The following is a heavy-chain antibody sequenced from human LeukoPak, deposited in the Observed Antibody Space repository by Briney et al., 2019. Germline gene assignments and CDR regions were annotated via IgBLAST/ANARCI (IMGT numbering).Heavy chain of an antibody. V-gene: IGHV4-34*01. Sequence: SETLSLTCAVYGGSFSGYYWSWIRQPPGKGLEWIGEMNHRGSSKYNPSLKSRVTISVGKYEKQIFLKLRCVTAAEKAVDYCARGKNYYGSGSYYNAKPRPLHWFDPWGQGTLVTVSS. CDR3: ARGKNYYGSGSYYNAKPRPLHWFDP. J-gene: IGHJ5*02. CDR1: GGSFSGYY. D-gene: IGHD3-10*01. CDR2: MNHRGSS.